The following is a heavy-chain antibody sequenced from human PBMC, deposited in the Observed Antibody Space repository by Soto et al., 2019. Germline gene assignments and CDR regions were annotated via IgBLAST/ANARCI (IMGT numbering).Heavy chain of an antibody. J-gene: IGHJ5*01. CDR3: ARGRYCLTGRCFPNWFDS. Sequence: QVHLLESGPGLVKPSQTLSLTCSVSGDSISTVDYFGAWIRKPPGQALKYLGYIYKSTTTYYNPSFESRVAISLDTSKSQFSLNVTSVTAADTAVYFCARGRYCLTGRCFPNWFDSWGQGTLVTVSS. D-gene: IGHD2-15*01. CDR1: GDSISTVDYF. CDR2: IYKSTTT. V-gene: IGHV4-30-4*01.